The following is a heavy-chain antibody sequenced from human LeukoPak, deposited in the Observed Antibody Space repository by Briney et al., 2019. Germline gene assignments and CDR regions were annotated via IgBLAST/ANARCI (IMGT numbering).Heavy chain of an antibody. CDR1: GYTFTGYY. CDR2: INRNSGGT. Sequence: ASVKVSCKASGYTFTGYYMHWVRQAPGQGLEWMGWINRNSGGTNYAQKFQGWVTMTRDTSISTAYMELSRLRSDDTAVYYCARDGAVAGTGSVVLRYYYGMDVWGQGTTVTVSS. D-gene: IGHD6-19*01. J-gene: IGHJ6*02. V-gene: IGHV1-2*04. CDR3: ARDGAVAGTGSVVLRYYYGMDV.